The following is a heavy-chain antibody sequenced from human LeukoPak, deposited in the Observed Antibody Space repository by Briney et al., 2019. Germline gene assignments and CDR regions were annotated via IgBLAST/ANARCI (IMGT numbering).Heavy chain of an antibody. CDR2: INHSGST. Sequence: SETLSLTCAVYGGSFSGYYWSWIRQPPGKGLEWIGEINHSGSTNYNLSLKSRVTISVDTSKNQFSLKLSSVTAADTAVYYCARGKKRYCSSTSCYGPGDWFDPWGQGTLVTVSS. J-gene: IGHJ5*02. CDR3: ARGKKRYCSSTSCYGPGDWFDP. D-gene: IGHD2-2*01. CDR1: GGSFSGYY. V-gene: IGHV4-34*01.